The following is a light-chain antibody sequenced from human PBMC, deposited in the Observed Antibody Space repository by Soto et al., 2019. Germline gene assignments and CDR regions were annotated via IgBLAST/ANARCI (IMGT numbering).Light chain of an antibody. Sequence: DIVMTQSPEYLAGSLGERATINCKSSQSVLYTPNAKNYLAWYQQKPGQPPRLLIYWASYREPGVPDRFSGSGPGTDFTLTISSPQAEDVAVYYCQQYHSTRLTFGGGTKVDIK. CDR3: QQYHSTRLT. CDR2: WAS. J-gene: IGKJ4*01. CDR1: QSVLYTPNAKNY. V-gene: IGKV4-1*01.